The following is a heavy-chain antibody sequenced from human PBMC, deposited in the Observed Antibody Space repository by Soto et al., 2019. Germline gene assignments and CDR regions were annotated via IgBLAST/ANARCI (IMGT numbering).Heavy chain of an antibody. Sequence: ASVKVSCKASGGTFSSYTISWVRQAPGQGLEWMGRIIPILGIANYAQKFQGRVTITADKSTSTAYMKLSILSSEDRAVFYCAGGVTMCRGGYYSYYMDVWGKGTTVTVSS. CDR2: IIPILGIA. CDR3: AGGVTMCRGGYYSYYMDV. CDR1: GGTFSSYT. J-gene: IGHJ6*03. D-gene: IGHD3-10*01. V-gene: IGHV1-69*02.